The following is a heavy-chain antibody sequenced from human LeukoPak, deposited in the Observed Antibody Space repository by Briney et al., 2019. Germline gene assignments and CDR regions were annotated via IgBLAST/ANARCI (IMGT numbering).Heavy chain of an antibody. CDR2: INWNGGST. CDR3: ARERSGELFAYFDY. D-gene: IGHD3-10*01. Sequence: PGGSLRLSCATSGFTFSAYSMSWVRQAPGKGLEWVSGINWNGGSTGYADSVKGRFTISRDNAKNSLYLQMNSLRAEDTALYYCARERSGELFAYFDYWGQGTLVTVSS. J-gene: IGHJ4*02. V-gene: IGHV3-20*04. CDR1: GFTFSAYS.